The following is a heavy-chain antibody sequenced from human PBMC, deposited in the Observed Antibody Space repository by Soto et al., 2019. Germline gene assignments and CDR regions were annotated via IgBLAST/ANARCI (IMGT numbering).Heavy chain of an antibody. V-gene: IGHV3-23*01. CDR2: ISGSGGST. J-gene: IGHJ4*02. Sequence: LRLSCAASGFTFSSYAMSWVRQAPGKGLEWVSAISGSGGSTYYTDSVKGRFTISRDNSKNTLYLQMNSLAAEDMAVYYCAKSRDSSGWEVFDYWGQGTLVTVSS. CDR1: GFTFSSYA. CDR3: AKSRDSSGWEVFDY. D-gene: IGHD6-19*01.